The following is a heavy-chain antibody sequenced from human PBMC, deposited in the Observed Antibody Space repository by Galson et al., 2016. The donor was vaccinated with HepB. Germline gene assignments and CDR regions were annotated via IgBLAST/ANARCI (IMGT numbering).Heavy chain of an antibody. CDR3: AREWVLYGNYYGMDV. V-gene: IGHV3-11*01. CDR2: ISSSAGPI. D-gene: IGHD2-8*02. CDR1: GFTLSDYY. J-gene: IGHJ6*02. Sequence: SLRLSCAASGFTLSDYYVSWIRQAPGKGLEWVSYISSSAGPIYYADSVKGRFIISRDNAKNSLYLLIKSLRAEDTAIYYCAREWVLYGNYYGMDVWGRGTTVTVSS.